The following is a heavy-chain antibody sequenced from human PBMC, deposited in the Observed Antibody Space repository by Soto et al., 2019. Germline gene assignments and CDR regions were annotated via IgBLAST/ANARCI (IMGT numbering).Heavy chain of an antibody. J-gene: IGHJ6*02. D-gene: IGHD5-18*01. CDR3: ARAGVPRARGEGYSYGAYYYYGMDV. CDR2: INPNSGGT. CDR1: GYTFTGYY. V-gene: IGHV1-2*04. Sequence: ASVKVSCKASGYTFTGYYMHWVRQAPGQGLEWMGWINPNSGGTNYAQKFQGWVTMTRDTSISTAYMELSRLRSDDTAVYYCARAGVPRARGEGYSYGAYYYYGMDVWGQGTTVTVSS.